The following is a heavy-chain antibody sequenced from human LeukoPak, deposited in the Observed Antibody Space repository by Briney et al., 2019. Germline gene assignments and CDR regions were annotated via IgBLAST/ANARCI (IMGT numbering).Heavy chain of an antibody. D-gene: IGHD5-18*01. CDR2: IYTSGST. CDR3: AREIRDTAMEYYYYYYYMDV. J-gene: IGHJ6*03. Sequence: PSETLSLTCTVSGGSISSYYWSWIRQPAGKGLEWIGRIYTSGSTNYNPSLKSRVTMSVDTSKNQFSLKLSSVTAADTAVYYCAREIRDTAMEYYYYYYYMDVWGKGTTVTISS. V-gene: IGHV4-4*07. CDR1: GGSISSYY.